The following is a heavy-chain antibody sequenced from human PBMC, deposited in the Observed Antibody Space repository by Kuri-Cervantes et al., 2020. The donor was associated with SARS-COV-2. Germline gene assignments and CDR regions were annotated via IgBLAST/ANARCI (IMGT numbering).Heavy chain of an antibody. J-gene: IGHJ3*02. Sequence: GESLKISCAASGFIFSGYCMTWVRQAPGKGLEWVANIKQDGSEEYYVDSVKGRFTISRDNAKNSLYLQMNSLRAEDTAVYYCARSTPFRRLVVISQGGAFDIWGQGTMVTVSS. CDR3: ARSTPFRRLVVISQGGAFDI. V-gene: IGHV3-7*03. D-gene: IGHD3-22*01. CDR2: IKQDGSEE. CDR1: GFIFSGYC.